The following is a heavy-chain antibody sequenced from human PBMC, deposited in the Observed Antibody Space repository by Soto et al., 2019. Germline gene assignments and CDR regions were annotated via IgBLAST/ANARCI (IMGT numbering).Heavy chain of an antibody. CDR2: IYRDDDK. CDR1: GFSLSARGEG. V-gene: IGHV2-5*02. D-gene: IGHD5-18*01. CDR3: AHRPFNSAWHDAYDI. J-gene: IGHJ3*02. Sequence: QITLKESGPTLVKPTETLTLTCTFSGFSLSARGEGVGWIRQPPGKALEWLAIIYRDDDKRYSPSLRTTFTITKDTSKNQVVLTMTNMDPVDTATYFCAHRPFNSAWHDAYDIWGPGTMVTVSS.